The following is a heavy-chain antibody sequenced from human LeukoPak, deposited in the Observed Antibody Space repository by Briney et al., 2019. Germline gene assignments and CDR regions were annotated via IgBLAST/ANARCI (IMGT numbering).Heavy chain of an antibody. Sequence: GGSLRLSCAASGVTLSSYAMSWVRQAPGKGLEWVSGISGNGGSTYYADSVKGRFTISRDNSKNTLYLQMNSLRAEDTAVYYCAKDSDLLPKISDSWGQGTLVTVSS. CDR2: ISGNGGST. J-gene: IGHJ5*01. D-gene: IGHD3-10*01. V-gene: IGHV3-23*01. CDR1: GVTLSSYA. CDR3: AKDSDLLPKISDS.